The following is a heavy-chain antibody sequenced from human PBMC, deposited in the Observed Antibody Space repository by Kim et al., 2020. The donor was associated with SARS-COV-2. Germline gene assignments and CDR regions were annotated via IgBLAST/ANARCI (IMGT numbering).Heavy chain of an antibody. J-gene: IGHJ5*02. CDR2: INAGNGNT. CDR3: ARDPLKYSSSWEGWFDP. V-gene: IGHV1-3*01. D-gene: IGHD6-13*01. Sequence: ASVKVSCKASGYTFTSYAMHWVRQAPGQRLEWMGWINAGNGNTKYSQKFQGRVTITRDTSASTAYMELSSLRSEDTAVYYCARDPLKYSSSWEGWFDPWGQGTLVTVSS. CDR1: GYTFTSYA.